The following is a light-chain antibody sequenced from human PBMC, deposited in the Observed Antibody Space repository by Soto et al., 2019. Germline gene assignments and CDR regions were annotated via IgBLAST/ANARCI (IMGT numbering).Light chain of an antibody. CDR3: TSNKISNPPQIV. CDR1: SSDVGGYNY. V-gene: IGLV2-14*03. Sequence: QSVLTQPASVSGSPGQSITISCTGTSSDVGGYNYVSWYQHHPGKAPKLIIYDVSNRPSGVSIRFSGSKSDNTASLTISGLQPEDVADNHSTSNKISNPPQIVFRTGTKVPV. J-gene: IGLJ1*01. CDR2: DVS.